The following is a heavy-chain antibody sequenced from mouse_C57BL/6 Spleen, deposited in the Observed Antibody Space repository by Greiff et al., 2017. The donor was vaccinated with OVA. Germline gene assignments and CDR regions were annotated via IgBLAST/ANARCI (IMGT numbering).Heavy chain of an antibody. V-gene: IGHV1-81*01. CDR3: ARAPGSSYDYYAMDY. CDR2: IYPRSGNT. J-gene: IGHJ4*01. Sequence: QVQLQQSGAELARPGASVKLSCKASGYTFTSYGISWVKQRTGQGLEWIGEIYPRSGNTYYNEKFKGKATLTADKSSSTAYMELRSLTSEDSAVYFCARAPGSSYDYYAMDYWGQGTSVTVSS. D-gene: IGHD1-1*01. CDR1: GYTFTSYG.